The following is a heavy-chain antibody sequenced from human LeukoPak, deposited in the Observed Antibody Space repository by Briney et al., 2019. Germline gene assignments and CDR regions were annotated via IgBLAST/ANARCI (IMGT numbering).Heavy chain of an antibody. CDR2: VNGPGGHT. J-gene: IGHJ4*02. D-gene: IGHD5-24*01. CDR1: GFTFRNFW. V-gene: IGHV3-74*01. Sequence: PGGSLRLSCAASGFTFRNFWMHWVRQAPGKGLVWVSRVNGPGGHTNYVDPVKGRFTISRDNARNTLYLQMHSLKVEDTAVYYCVRDGDDFNFDYWGQGSLVTVSS. CDR3: VRDGDDFNFDY.